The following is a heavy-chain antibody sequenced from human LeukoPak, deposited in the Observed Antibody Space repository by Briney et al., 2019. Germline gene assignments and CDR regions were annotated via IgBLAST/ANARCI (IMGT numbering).Heavy chain of an antibody. CDR2: ISSSSSYI. Sequence: PGGSLRLSCAASGFTFSSYSMNWVRQAPGKGLEWVSSISSSSSYIYYADSVKGRFTISRDNAKNSLYLQMNSLRAEDTAVYYCARGGITIFGVVIGWGQGTLVTVSS. V-gene: IGHV3-21*01. CDR1: GFTFSSYS. CDR3: ARGGITIFGVVIG. D-gene: IGHD3-3*01. J-gene: IGHJ4*02.